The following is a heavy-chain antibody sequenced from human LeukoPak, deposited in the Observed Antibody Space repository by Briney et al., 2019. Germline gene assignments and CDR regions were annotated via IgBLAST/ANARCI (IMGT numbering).Heavy chain of an antibody. J-gene: IGHJ4*02. CDR2: INPNSGGT. V-gene: IGHV1-2*02. Sequence: ASVKLSCKASGYTFTSYGISWMRQAPGQGLEWMGWINPNSGGTNYAQKFQGRVTMTRDTSISTAYMELSRLRSDDTAVYYCVRRSSPWLLLPYYWGQGTLVTVSS. CDR1: GYTFTSYG. D-gene: IGHD3-22*01. CDR3: VRRSSPWLLLPYY.